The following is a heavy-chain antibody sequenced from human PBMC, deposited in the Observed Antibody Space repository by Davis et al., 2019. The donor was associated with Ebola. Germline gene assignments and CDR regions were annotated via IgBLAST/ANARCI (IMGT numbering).Heavy chain of an antibody. CDR2: INMHGTIT. J-gene: IGHJ5*01. Sequence: GESLKISCAASGFTFNTFWMHWVRQAPGTGLVWVSRINMHGTITTYADSVKGRFSISRDNAKNTVYLQMNSLRAEDTAVYYCARVAYGDYWRWFDSWGQGTLVTVSS. CDR3: ARVAYGDYWRWFDS. V-gene: IGHV3-74*01. D-gene: IGHD4-17*01. CDR1: GFTFNTFW.